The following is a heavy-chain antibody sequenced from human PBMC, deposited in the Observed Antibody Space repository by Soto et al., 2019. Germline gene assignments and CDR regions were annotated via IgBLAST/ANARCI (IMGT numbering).Heavy chain of an antibody. CDR1: GFAFYGFA. D-gene: IGHD3-10*01. CDR3: VKGYGSGTYYVEYFDP. CDR2: ISSNGGSI. V-gene: IGHV3-64D*06. Sequence: SLRLSCSASGFAFYGFAMHWVRQAPGKGLEYVAAISSNGGSIYYVDSVKGRFTISRDNSKSTLYLQMSSLRPEDTAVYYCVKGYGSGTYYVEYFDPWGLGTLVTVSS. J-gene: IGHJ4*02.